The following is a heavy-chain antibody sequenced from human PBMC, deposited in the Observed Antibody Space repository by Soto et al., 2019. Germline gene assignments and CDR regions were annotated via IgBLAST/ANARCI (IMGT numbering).Heavy chain of an antibody. CDR1: GGSISSYY. J-gene: IGHJ6*03. V-gene: IGHV4-59*01. Sequence: SETLSLTCTVSGGSISSYYWSWIRQPPGKGLEWIGYIYYSGSTNYNPSLKSRVTISVDTSKNQFSLKLSSVTAADTAVYYCARTLTTVNYYYYMDVWGKGTTVTVSS. D-gene: IGHD4-4*01. CDR2: IYYSGST. CDR3: ARTLTTVNYYYYMDV.